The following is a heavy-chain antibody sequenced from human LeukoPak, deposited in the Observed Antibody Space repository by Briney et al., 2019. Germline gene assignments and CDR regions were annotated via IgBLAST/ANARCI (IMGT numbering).Heavy chain of an antibody. CDR2: FYSGGST. Sequence: GGSLRLSCAASGFTVSSNYMSWVRQAPGKGLEWVSVFYSGGSTYYADSVKGRFTISRDNSKNTLYLQMNSLRAEDTAVYYCATGDGYNYFESWGQGTLVTVSS. CDR3: ATGDGYNYFES. V-gene: IGHV3-53*01. CDR1: GFTVSSNY. D-gene: IGHD5-24*01. J-gene: IGHJ4*02.